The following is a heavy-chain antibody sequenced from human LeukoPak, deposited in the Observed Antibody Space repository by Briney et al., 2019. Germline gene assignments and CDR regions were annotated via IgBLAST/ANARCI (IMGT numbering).Heavy chain of an antibody. CDR2: IIPIFGTA. CDR1: GYTFTSNY. V-gene: IGHV1-69*13. CDR3: ARHPLVDYDFWSVPPDRYGMDV. Sequence: SVKVSCKASGYTFTSNYIHWVRQAPGQGLEWMGGIIPIFGTANYAQKFQGRVTITADESTSTAYMELSSLRSEDTAVYYCARHPLVDYDFWSVPPDRYGMDVWGQGTTVTVSS. D-gene: IGHD3-3*01. J-gene: IGHJ6*02.